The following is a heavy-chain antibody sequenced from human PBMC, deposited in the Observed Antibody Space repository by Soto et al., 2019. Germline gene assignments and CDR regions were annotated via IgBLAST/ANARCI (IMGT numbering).Heavy chain of an antibody. V-gene: IGHV4-59*01. J-gene: IGHJ4*02. Sequence: PSETLSLTCTVSGGSISSYYWIWIRQPPGKGLEWIGYIYYSGSTNYNPSLKSRATISVDTSKNQFSLKLSSVTAADTAVYYCARDNGDFDYWGQGTLVTVSS. CDR2: IYYSGST. D-gene: IGHD4-17*01. CDR3: ARDNGDFDY. CDR1: GGSISSYY.